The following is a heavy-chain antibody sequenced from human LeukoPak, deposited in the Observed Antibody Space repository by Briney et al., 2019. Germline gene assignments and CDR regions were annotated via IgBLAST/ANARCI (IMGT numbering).Heavy chain of an antibody. Sequence: ASVKVSCKTSGFTFTSYYMHWVRQAPGQGLRWMGIINPNAGSTTFAQKFEGRVSMTRDMSTSTVYMDLISLTSEDTAVYYCAIRVTSNSVFDYWGQGTLVTVSS. CDR3: AIRVTSNSVFDY. V-gene: IGHV1-46*01. D-gene: IGHD4-23*01. CDR2: INPNAGST. CDR1: GFTFTSYY. J-gene: IGHJ4*02.